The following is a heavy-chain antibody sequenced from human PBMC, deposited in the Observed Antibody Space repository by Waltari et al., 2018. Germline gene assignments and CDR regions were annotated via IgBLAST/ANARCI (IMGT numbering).Heavy chain of an antibody. J-gene: IGHJ4*02. CDR2: IYHSGST. V-gene: IGHV4-38-2*01. D-gene: IGHD6-19*01. Sequence: QVQLQESGPGLVKPSETLSLTCAVSGYSISSGYYWGWIRQPPGKGLEWIGSIYHSGSTYYNPSLKSRVTISVDTSKNQFSLKLSSVTAADTAVYYCARGGEGLAVAGLFDYWCQGTLVTVSS. CDR3: ARGGEGLAVAGLFDY. CDR1: GYSISSGYY.